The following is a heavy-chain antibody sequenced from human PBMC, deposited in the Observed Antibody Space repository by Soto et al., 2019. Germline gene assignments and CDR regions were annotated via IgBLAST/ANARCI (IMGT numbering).Heavy chain of an antibody. Sequence: QVQLVQSGAEVQQPGASIKVSCKASGYMFTSYGINWVRQAPGQGPEWMGWISTYNGNTNYAQKHQGRVTMTTDTSTSTAYMELKTLRSDDTAVYYCARDLGIAVAGLLQDWGQGTLVFVSS. CDR3: ARDLGIAVAGLLQD. CDR2: ISTYNGNT. J-gene: IGHJ1*01. D-gene: IGHD6-19*01. CDR1: GYMFTSYG. V-gene: IGHV1-18*01.